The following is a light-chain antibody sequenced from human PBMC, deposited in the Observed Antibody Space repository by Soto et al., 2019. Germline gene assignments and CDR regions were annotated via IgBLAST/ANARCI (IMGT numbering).Light chain of an antibody. CDR1: QSISTW. CDR2: DAS. V-gene: IGKV1-5*01. CDR3: QQYLTYSSLT. Sequence: DIQMTQSPSTLSASVGDRGTITCRASQSISTWLAWYQQKIGKAPKLLIYDASTLESGVPSRFSGSGSGTEFTLTISSLQPDDFATYYCQQYLTYSSLTFGGGTKVDIK. J-gene: IGKJ4*01.